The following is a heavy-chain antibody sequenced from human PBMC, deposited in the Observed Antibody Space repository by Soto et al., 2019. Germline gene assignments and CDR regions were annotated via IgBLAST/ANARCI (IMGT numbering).Heavy chain of an antibody. J-gene: IGHJ6*03. V-gene: IGHV6-1*01. CDR3: ARGSWDDVSGHYYMDV. Sequence: QVQLQQSGPGLVKPSQTLSLTCDISGDSVSSNSAAWNWIRQTPSRGLEWLGRTYYRSKWYSNYAISVKSRVTVNPATFKNQFSLQLNSVTPEDTAVYYCARGSWDDVSGHYYMDVWGKGTTVTVSS. CDR1: GDSVSSNSAA. CDR2: TYYRSKWYS. D-gene: IGHD1-1*01.